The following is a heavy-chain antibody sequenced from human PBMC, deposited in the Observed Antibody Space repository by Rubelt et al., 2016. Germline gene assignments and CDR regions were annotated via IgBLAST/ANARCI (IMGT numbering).Heavy chain of an antibody. CDR2: IYYSGST. D-gene: IGHD4-11*01. J-gene: IGHJ6*02. CDR3: AGLLVEASPRGGVRTVTTHYYYGMDV. Sequence: QLQLQESGPGLVKPSETLSLTCTVSGGSISSSSYYWGWIRQPPGKGLEWIGSIYYSGSTYYNPSLKSRVTISVDTSSNQCSLKLSSVTAADTAVYYCAGLLVEASPRGGVRTVTTHYYYGMDVWGQGTTVTVSS. V-gene: IGHV4-39*01. CDR1: GGSISSSSYY.